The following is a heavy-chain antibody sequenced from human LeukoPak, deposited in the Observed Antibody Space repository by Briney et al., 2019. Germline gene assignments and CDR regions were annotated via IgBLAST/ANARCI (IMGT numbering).Heavy chain of an antibody. CDR3: ARNPANTGDFDP. CDR1: GYTFTNYD. V-gene: IGHV1-8*03. D-gene: IGHD7-27*01. Sequence: ASVKVSCRASGYTFTNYDINWVRQATGQGLEWVGWMSPNSGDTGYAQNFQGRIAITRDTSINTAYMELSSLRSEDTAVYYCARNPANTGDFDPWGQGTLVTVSS. CDR2: MSPNSGDT. J-gene: IGHJ5*02.